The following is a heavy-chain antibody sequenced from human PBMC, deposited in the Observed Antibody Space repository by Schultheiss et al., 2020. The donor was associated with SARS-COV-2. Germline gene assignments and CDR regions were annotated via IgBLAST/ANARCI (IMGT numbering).Heavy chain of an antibody. D-gene: IGHD2-2*01. V-gene: IGHV3-23*01. CDR2: ISGSGGST. CDR1: GFTFSSYA. CDR3: ARARYCSSTSCLLYFDL. Sequence: GGSLRLSCAASGFTFSSYAMHWVRQAPGKGLEWVSGISGSGGSTFYADSVKGRFIISRDDSKNTLHLQMNSLRAEDTAVYYCARARYCSSTSCLLYFDLWGRGTLVTVSS. J-gene: IGHJ2*01.